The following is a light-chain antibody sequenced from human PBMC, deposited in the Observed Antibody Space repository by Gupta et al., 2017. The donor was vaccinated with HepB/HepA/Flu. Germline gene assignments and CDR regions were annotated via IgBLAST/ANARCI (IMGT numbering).Light chain of an antibody. CDR2: DDS. CDR3: QVWDSNNDHVV. Sequence: SYVLTQPPSVSVAPGNTARITCGGDNIGDKSVHWYQQKPGQAPVLVRDDDSDRPSGIPERFSGSNSGNTATVTISRVEVGDEADYYCQVWDSNNDHVVFGGGTKLTVL. J-gene: IGLJ2*01. CDR1: NIGDKS. V-gene: IGLV3-21*03.